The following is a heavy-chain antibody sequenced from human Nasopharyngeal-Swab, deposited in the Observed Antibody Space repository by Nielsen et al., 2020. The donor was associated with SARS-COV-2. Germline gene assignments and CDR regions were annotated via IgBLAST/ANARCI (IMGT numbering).Heavy chain of an antibody. V-gene: IGHV3-30-3*01. CDR2: ISYDGSNK. J-gene: IGHJ6*02. CDR1: GFTFSSYA. Sequence: SCAASGFTFSSYAMHWVRQAPGKGLEWVAVISYDGSNKYYADSVKGRFTISRDNSKNTLYLQMNSLRAEDTAVYYCARWFGELEHDYYYYGMDVWGQGTTVTVSS. CDR3: ARWFGELEHDYYYYGMDV. D-gene: IGHD3-10*01.